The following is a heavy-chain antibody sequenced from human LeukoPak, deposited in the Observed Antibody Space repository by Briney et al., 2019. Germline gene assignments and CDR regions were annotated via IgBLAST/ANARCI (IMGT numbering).Heavy chain of an antibody. CDR2: IYYSGST. CDR1: GGSLSSGDYY. J-gene: IGHJ5*02. D-gene: IGHD3-22*01. V-gene: IGHV4-30-4*01. CDR3: ARSWTPVVITTFGYWFDP. Sequence: SHTLSLTCTVSGGSLSSGDYYWRWIRQPPGKGLEWIGYIYYSGSTYYNPSLKSRVTISVDTSKNQFSLKLSSVTAADTAVYYCARSWTPVVITTFGYWFDPWGQGTLVTVSS.